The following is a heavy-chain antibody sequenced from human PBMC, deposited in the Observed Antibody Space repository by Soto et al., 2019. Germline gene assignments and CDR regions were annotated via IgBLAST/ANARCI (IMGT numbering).Heavy chain of an antibody. V-gene: IGHV3-30-3*01. J-gene: IGHJ6*02. Sequence: GGSLRLSCAASGFTFSSYAMHWVRQAPGKGLEWVAVISYDGSNKYYADSVKGRFTVSRDNSKNTLYLQMNSLRAEDTAVYYCARADGMDVWGQGTTVTVSS. CDR3: ARADGMDV. CDR1: GFTFSSYA. CDR2: ISYDGSNK.